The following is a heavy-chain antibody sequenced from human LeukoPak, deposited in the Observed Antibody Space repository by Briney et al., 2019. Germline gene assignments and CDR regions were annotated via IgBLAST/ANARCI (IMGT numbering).Heavy chain of an antibody. Sequence: ASVKVSCKASGYTFTSYDINWVRHDTAQGLEWMGWMNTNSGNTGYAQKFQGRVTMTRKTSISTAYMELSSLRSEDTAVYYCATLWVGKEWLLSDMDVWGKGTTVTVSS. D-gene: IGHD3-3*01. J-gene: IGHJ6*03. V-gene: IGHV1-8*01. CDR2: MNTNSGNT. CDR1: GYTFTSYD. CDR3: ATLWVGKEWLLSDMDV.